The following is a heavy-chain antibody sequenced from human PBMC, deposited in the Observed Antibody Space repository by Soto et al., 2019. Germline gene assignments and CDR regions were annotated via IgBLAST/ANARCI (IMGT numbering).Heavy chain of an antibody. V-gene: IGHV4-59*01. CDR1: GGSIRTYS. J-gene: IGHJ4*02. Sequence: QVQLQESGPGLVKPSETLSLTCTVSGGSIRTYSWNWIRQPPGKGLEWVGYISDSGSTNYNPSLQRRVTISVDTSKNQFSLKLSSVTAADTAVYYCAREPRQGDRIYYFDYWGPGALVTVSS. CDR2: ISDSGST. CDR3: AREPRQGDRIYYFDY. D-gene: IGHD2-21*02.